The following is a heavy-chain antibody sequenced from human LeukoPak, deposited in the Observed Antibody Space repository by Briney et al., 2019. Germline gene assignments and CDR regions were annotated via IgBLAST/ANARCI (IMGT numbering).Heavy chain of an antibody. V-gene: IGHV1-2*02. D-gene: IGHD6-13*01. CDR2: INPNSGGT. CDR1: GYTFTGYY. J-gene: IGHJ4*02. Sequence: GASVKVSCKASGYTFTGYYMHWVRQAPGQGLEWMGWINPNSGGTNYAQKFQGRVTMTRDPSISTAYMELSRLRSDDTAVYYCARVVDSSSRYYFDYWGQGTLVTVSS. CDR3: ARVVDSSSRYYFDY.